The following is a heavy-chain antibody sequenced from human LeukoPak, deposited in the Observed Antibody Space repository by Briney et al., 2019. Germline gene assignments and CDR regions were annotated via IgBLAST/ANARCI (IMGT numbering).Heavy chain of an antibody. V-gene: IGHV1-24*01. CDR1: GYTLTELS. J-gene: IGHJ4*02. D-gene: IGHD5-12*01. CDR3: ATDLMIVATTPNQYFDS. Sequence: ASVKVSCKVSGYTLTELSMHWVRQAPGKGLAWMGGFDPEDGETIYAQKFQGRVTMTEDTSTDTAYMELSSLRSEDTAVYYCATDLMIVATTPNQYFDSWGQGTLVTVSS. CDR2: FDPEDGET.